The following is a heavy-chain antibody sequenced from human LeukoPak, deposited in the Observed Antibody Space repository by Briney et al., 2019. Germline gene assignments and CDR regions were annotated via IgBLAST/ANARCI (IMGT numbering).Heavy chain of an antibody. Sequence: ASVKVSCKASGYTFTSYGISWVRQAPGQGLEWMGWISAYNGNTNYAQKLQGRVTMTTDTSTSTAYMELRSLRSDDTAVYYCARVTDYGDYVDHFDYWGQGTLVTVSS. J-gene: IGHJ4*02. V-gene: IGHV1-18*01. CDR1: GYTFTSYG. CDR3: ARVTDYGDYVDHFDY. CDR2: ISAYNGNT. D-gene: IGHD4-17*01.